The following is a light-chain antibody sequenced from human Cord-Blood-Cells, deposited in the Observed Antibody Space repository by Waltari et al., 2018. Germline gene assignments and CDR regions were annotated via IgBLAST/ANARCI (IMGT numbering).Light chain of an antibody. Sequence: QSALTQPASVSGSPGQSITISCTGTSSDVGGYNYVSWYQQHPGKAPKLMIYDVSNRPSGVFNRFSGSKSRNTASLTISGLQAEDEADYYCSSYTSSSTLVLGGGTKLTVL. CDR3: SSYTSSSTLV. CDR1: SSDVGGYNY. J-gene: IGLJ3*02. CDR2: DVS. V-gene: IGLV2-14*03.